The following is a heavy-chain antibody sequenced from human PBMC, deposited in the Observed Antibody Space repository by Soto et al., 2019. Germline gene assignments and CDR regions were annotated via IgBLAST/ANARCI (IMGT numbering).Heavy chain of an antibody. V-gene: IGHV1-69*01. D-gene: IGHD6-13*01. Sequence: QVQLVQSGAEVKKPGSSVKVSCKASGDTFSSYAISWVRQAPGQGLEWMGGSIPIFGTANYAQKFQGRVTLPPDDSTRTAHMELSSLRSEVPAVDYCARDRLMGKAPDDTTTYSYYYYDGIDVWGQGNTVTVSS. CDR1: GDTFSSYA. CDR2: SIPIFGTA. J-gene: IGHJ6*02. CDR3: ARDRLMGKAPDDTTTYSYYYYDGIDV.